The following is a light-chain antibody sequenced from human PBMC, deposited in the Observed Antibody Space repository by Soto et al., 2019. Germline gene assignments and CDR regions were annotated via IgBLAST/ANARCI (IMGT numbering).Light chain of an antibody. Sequence: DIQVTQSPSTLSGSVGHRGTISCRASNSIGNWVGGYEQKAGKAPKLLIYDASTLDGGVTSRFSGSESGTELTLTITSLQPDDFATYYCQQYNSFVTFGQFTNVDLK. V-gene: IGKV1-5*01. J-gene: IGKJ1*01. CDR1: NSIGNW. CDR3: QQYNSFVT. CDR2: DAS.